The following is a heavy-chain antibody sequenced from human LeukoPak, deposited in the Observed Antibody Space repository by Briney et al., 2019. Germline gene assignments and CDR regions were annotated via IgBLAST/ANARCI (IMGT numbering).Heavy chain of an antibody. CDR2: ISSSSSYI. Sequence: GGSLRLSGAASGFTFSSYSMNWVRQAPGKGLEWVSSISSSSSYIYYADSVKGRFTISRDNAKNSLYLQMNSLRAEDTAVYYCASSALYGDYVIDYWGQGTLVTVSS. CDR3: ASSALYGDYVIDY. V-gene: IGHV3-21*01. CDR1: GFTFSSYS. J-gene: IGHJ4*02. D-gene: IGHD4-17*01.